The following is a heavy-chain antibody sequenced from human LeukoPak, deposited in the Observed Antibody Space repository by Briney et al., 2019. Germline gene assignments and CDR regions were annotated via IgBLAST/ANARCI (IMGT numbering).Heavy chain of an antibody. CDR3: AKDRYSYGPTYYFDY. J-gene: IGHJ4*02. V-gene: IGHV3-53*01. Sequence: PGGSLRLSCAASGFTVSSNYMSWVRQAPGKGLEWVSVIYSGGSTYYADSVKGRFTISRDNSKNTLYLQMNSLRAEDTAVYYCAKDRYSYGPTYYFDYWGQGTLVTVSS. CDR1: GFTVSSNY. D-gene: IGHD5-18*01. CDR2: IYSGGST.